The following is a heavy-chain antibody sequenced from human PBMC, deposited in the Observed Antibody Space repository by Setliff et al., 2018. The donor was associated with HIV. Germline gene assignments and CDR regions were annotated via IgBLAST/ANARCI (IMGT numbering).Heavy chain of an antibody. CDR2: IYSTGIT. Sequence: PSETLSLTCTVSGPSINIHYWSWIRQSPGKGFEWIGYIYSTGITNYNPSLQSRVTISMVASRNQFSLKVTSVTAADTAVYYCAKGAGFYGDYTFDHWGQGRQVTVSS. CDR3: AKGAGFYGDYTFDH. CDR1: GPSINIHY. J-gene: IGHJ4*02. D-gene: IGHD4-17*01. V-gene: IGHV4-59*11.